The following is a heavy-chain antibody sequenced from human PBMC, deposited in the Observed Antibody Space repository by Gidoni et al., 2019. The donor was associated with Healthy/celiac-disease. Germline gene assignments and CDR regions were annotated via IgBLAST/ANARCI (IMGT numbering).Heavy chain of an antibody. J-gene: IGHJ3*02. CDR2: ISWNSGSI. D-gene: IGHD6-19*01. CDR3: AKDAAVAGRGAFDI. V-gene: IGHV3-9*03. CDR1: GFTFDDYA. Sequence: VQLVESGGGLVQPGRSLRLSCAASGFTFDDYAMHWVRQAPGKGLEWVSGISWNSGSIGYADSVKGRVTISRDNAKNSLYLQMNSLRAEDMALYYCAKDAAVAGRGAFDIWGQGTMVTVSS.